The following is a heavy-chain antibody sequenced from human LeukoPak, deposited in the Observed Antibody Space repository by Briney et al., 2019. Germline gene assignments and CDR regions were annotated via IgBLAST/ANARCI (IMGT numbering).Heavy chain of an antibody. D-gene: IGHD4-17*01. J-gene: IGHJ4*02. V-gene: IGHV3-30-3*01. CDR1: GFTFSSYA. Sequence: GGSLRLSCAASGFTFSSYAMHWVRQAPGKGLEWVAVISYDGSNKYYADSVKGRFTISRDNSKNTLYLQMNSLRAEDTAVYYCAKDPLAAEDDYGDYGVPGYYFDYWGQGTLVTVSS. CDR2: ISYDGSNK. CDR3: AKDPLAAEDDYGDYGVPGYYFDY.